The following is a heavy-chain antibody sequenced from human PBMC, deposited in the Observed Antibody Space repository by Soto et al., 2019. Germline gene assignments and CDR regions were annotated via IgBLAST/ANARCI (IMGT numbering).Heavy chain of an antibody. CDR1: GFTFSSYS. Sequence: EVQLVESGGGLVKPGGSLRLSCAASGFTFSSYSMNWVRQALGKGLEWVSSISSSSSYIYYADSVKGRFTISRDNAKNSLYLQMNSLRAEDTAVYYCARVVYGDYGSDPDLSDYWGQGTLVTVSS. V-gene: IGHV3-21*01. CDR3: ARVVYGDYGSDPDLSDY. CDR2: ISSSSSYI. J-gene: IGHJ4*02. D-gene: IGHD4-17*01.